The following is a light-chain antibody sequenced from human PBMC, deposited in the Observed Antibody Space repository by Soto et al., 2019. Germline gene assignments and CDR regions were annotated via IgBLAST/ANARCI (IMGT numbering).Light chain of an antibody. CDR3: HPYNHWPWT. V-gene: IGKV3-15*01. J-gene: IGKJ1*01. CDR2: GAT. CDR1: QSVRSN. Sequence: EIVLTQSPVTLSVSPGERATLSCRASQSVRSNLAWYQQKPGQAPRLLFYGATTRATGIPVRFSASGSGTEFTLTISSLQSEDFAVYFCHPYNHWPWTFGQGTKVEIK.